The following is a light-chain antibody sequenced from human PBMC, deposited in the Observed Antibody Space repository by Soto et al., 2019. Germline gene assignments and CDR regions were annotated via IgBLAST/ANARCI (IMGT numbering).Light chain of an antibody. CDR1: QSVSGW. CDR2: DAS. CDR3: QQYETFSGT. J-gene: IGKJ1*01. V-gene: IGKV1-5*01. Sequence: DIQRTQYPSTLSASVGDTVTVTCRASQSVSGWLAWYQQKPGEAPKLLIYDASALPRGVPSRFSGNGSGTKFTLTIASLKPDDLATYYCQQYETFSGTFGPGTKVDIK.